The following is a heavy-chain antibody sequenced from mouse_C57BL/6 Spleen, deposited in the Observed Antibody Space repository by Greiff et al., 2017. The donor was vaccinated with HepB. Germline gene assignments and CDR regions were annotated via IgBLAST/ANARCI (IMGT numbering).Heavy chain of an antibody. CDR2: IYPRSGNT. D-gene: IGHD3-2*02. J-gene: IGHJ3*01. CDR3: ARSQATYGFAY. CDR1: GYTFTSYG. Sequence: QVQLQQSGAELARPGASVKLSCKASGYTFTSYGISWVKQRTGQGLEWIGVIYPRSGNTYYNEKFKGKATLTADKSSSTAYMELRSLTSEDSAVYFCARSQATYGFAYWGQGTLVTVSA. V-gene: IGHV1-81*01.